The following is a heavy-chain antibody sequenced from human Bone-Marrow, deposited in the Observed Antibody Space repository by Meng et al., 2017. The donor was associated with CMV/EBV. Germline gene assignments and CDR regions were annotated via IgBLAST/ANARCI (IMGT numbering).Heavy chain of an antibody. CDR3: ARGATTSYDFWSGYYPGLMDV. Sequence: GESLKISCAASGFTFSSFAMHWVRQAPGKGLEYVSAISSNGGSTYYADSVKGRFTISRDNSKNTLYLQMGSLRAEDTAVYYCARGATTSYDFWSGYYPGLMDVWGQGTTVTVSS. CDR1: GFTFSSFA. CDR2: ISSNGGST. J-gene: IGHJ6*02. V-gene: IGHV3-64*02. D-gene: IGHD3-3*01.